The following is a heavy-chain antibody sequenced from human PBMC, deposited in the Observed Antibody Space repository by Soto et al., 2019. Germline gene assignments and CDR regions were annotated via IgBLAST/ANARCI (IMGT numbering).Heavy chain of an antibody. Sequence: LGGSLRLSCAASGFTFSSYVMHWVRQAPGKGLEWVAVISYDGSNKYYADSVKGRFTISRDNSKNTLYLQMNSLRAEDTAVYYCAKDQGQLELSFRGYGMDVWGQGTTVTVSS. CDR2: ISYDGSNK. J-gene: IGHJ6*02. D-gene: IGHD1-7*01. CDR1: GFTFSSYV. CDR3: AKDQGQLELSFRGYGMDV. V-gene: IGHV3-30*18.